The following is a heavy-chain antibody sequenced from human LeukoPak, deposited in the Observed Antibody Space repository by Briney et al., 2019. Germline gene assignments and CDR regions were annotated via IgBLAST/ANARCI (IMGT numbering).Heavy chain of an antibody. V-gene: IGHV4-59*01. Sequence: SETLSLTSTDPGGSISNYYPSWIRHPPGKALEWIGYIYYRGVTNYNPSLACRVAMSIDTSNHQSSPRLTSVTAADTANYYCARNPPGGVVTAACDSWGQGILVTVSS. D-gene: IGHD3-3*01. J-gene: IGHJ4*02. CDR3: ARNPPGGVVTAACDS. CDR2: IYYRGVT. CDR1: GGSISNYY.